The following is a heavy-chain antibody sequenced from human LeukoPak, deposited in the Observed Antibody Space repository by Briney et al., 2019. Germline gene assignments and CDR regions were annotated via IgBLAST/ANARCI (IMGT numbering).Heavy chain of an antibody. J-gene: IGHJ4*02. CDR1: GFTFTSYT. D-gene: IGHD3-10*01. CDR2: ISSSSDYI. CDR3: ARGTYGRYDY. Sequence: GGSLRLSCAASGFTFTSYTMNWVRQAPGKGLEWVSSISSSSDYISYADSLKGRFTISRDNVKNSLYLQMISLRAEDTAVYYCARGTYGRYDYWGQGTLVTVSS. V-gene: IGHV3-21*06.